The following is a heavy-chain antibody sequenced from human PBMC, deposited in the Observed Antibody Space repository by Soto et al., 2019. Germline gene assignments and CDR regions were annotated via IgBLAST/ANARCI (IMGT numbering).Heavy chain of an antibody. V-gene: IGHV3-74*01. CDR3: ARERTSKGGMDI. CDR1: GFTFSSDW. J-gene: IGHJ6*02. CDR2: IISGGTRA. Sequence: GGSLRLSCAASGFTFSSDWMNWVRQSPGKGLEWVSRIISGGTRATYADFVKGRFTITRDNAKNTLYLQMHSLTADDTAVFYCARERTSKGGMDIWGQGTTVTVSS.